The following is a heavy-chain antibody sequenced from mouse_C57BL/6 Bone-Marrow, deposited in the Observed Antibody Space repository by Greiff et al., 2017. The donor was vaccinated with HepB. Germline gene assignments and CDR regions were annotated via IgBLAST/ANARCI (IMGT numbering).Heavy chain of an antibody. D-gene: IGHD2-3*01. CDR2: IDPENGDT. J-gene: IGHJ3*01. CDR1: GFNIKDDY. Sequence: VQLQQSGAELVRPGASVKLSCTASGFNIKDDYMHWVKQRPEQGLEWIGWIDPENGDTEYASKFQGKATITADTSSNTAYLQLCSLTSEDTAVYYCTSDGYYPAWFAYWGQGTLVTVSA. V-gene: IGHV14-4*01. CDR3: TSDGYYPAWFAY.